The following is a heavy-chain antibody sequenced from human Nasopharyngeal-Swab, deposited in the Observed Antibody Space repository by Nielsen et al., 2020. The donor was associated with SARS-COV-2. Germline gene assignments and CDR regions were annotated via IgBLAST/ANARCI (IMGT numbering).Heavy chain of an antibody. CDR2: ISWNSGSI. CDR3: VNPGDAFDI. Sequence: WIRQPPGKGLEWVSGISWNSGSIGYADSVKGRFTISRDNAKNSLYLQMNSLRAEDTALYYCVNPGDAFDIWGQGTMVTVSS. V-gene: IGHV3-9*01. J-gene: IGHJ3*02.